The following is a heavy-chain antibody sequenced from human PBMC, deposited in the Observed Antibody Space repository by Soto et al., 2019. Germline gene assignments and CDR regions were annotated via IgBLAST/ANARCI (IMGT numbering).Heavy chain of an antibody. CDR3: ARSGYCSGGSCYNHDAFDI. CDR2: ISAYNGNT. D-gene: IGHD2-15*01. Sequence: ASVKVSFKASCYTFTSYSIGWVRQAPGQGLEWMGWISAYNGNTNYAQKLQGRVTMTTDTSTSTAYMELRSLRSDDTAVYYCARSGYCSGGSCYNHDAFDIWGQGTMVTVSS. CDR1: CYTFTSYS. V-gene: IGHV1-18*04. J-gene: IGHJ3*02.